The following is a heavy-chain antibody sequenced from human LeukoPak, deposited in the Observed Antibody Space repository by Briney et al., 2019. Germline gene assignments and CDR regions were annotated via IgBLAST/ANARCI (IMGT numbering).Heavy chain of an antibody. CDR1: GFTFNKAW. D-gene: IGHD2-2*01. Sequence: GGSLRLSCAASGFTFNKAWMNWVRQAPGKGLEWVGRIKSKIDGGTTDYAAPVKGRFIISRDDSKNTLYLQMSSLETEDTALYYCISPRTSSYWDQGTLVTVSS. CDR3: ISPRTSSY. V-gene: IGHV3-15*07. CDR2: IKSKIDGGTT. J-gene: IGHJ4*02.